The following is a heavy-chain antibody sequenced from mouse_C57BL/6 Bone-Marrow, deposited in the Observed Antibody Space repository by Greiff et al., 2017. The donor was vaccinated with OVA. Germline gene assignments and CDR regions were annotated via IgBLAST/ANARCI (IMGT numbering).Heavy chain of an antibody. CDR2: INPNNGGT. Sequence: VQLQQSGPELVKPGASVKISCKASGYTFTDYYMNWVKQSHGKSLEWIGDINPNNGGTSYNQKFKGKATLTVDKSSSTAYMELRSLTSEDSAVYYCARGGLYYDYEGVLDYWGQGTTLTVSS. D-gene: IGHD2-4*01. V-gene: IGHV1-26*01. J-gene: IGHJ2*01. CDR3: ARGGLYYDYEGVLDY. CDR1: GYTFTDYY.